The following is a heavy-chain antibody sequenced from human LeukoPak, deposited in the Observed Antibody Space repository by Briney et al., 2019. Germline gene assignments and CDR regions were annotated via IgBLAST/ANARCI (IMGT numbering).Heavy chain of an antibody. CDR1: GGTFSSYA. CDR3: ARDDFSSGYLVY. J-gene: IGHJ4*02. CDR2: IIPIFGTA. D-gene: IGHD3-22*01. V-gene: IGHV1-69*05. Sequence: ASVKVSCKASGGTFSSYAISWVRQAPGQGLEWMGGIIPIFGTANYAQKFQGRVTITTDESTSTAYVELSSLRSEDTAVYYCARDDFSSGYLVYWGQGTLVTVSS.